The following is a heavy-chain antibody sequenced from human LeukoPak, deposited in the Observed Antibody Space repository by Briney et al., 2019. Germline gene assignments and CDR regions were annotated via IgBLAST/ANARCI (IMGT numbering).Heavy chain of an antibody. CDR3: ARGAYCGGDCYQIDY. CDR2: ISSISSYI. V-gene: IGHV3-21*01. Sequence: GWSLRLSCAASGFTFSTYAMNWVRQAPGKGLEWVSSISSISSYIYYADSVKGRFTISRDNAKNSLYLQMNSLRAEDTAVYYCARGAYCGGDCYQIDYWGQGTLVTVSS. D-gene: IGHD2-21*02. J-gene: IGHJ4*02. CDR1: GFTFSTYA.